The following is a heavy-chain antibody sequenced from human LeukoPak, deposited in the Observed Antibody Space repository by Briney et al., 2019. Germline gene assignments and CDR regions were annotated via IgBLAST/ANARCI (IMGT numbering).Heavy chain of an antibody. CDR1: GGSITNYY. D-gene: IGHD4-11*01. CDR2: IHYSGST. V-gene: IGHV4-59*01. Sequence: PSEILSLTCTVSGGSITNYYWTWIRQPPGKGLEWIGYIHYSGSTNYNPSLKSRVTISVDTSKNQFSLKLSSVTAADTAVYYCARASVTYYYYYMDVWGKGTTVTVSS. CDR3: ARASVTYYYYYMDV. J-gene: IGHJ6*03.